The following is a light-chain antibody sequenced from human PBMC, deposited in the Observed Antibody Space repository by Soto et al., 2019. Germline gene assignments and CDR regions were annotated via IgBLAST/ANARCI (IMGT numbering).Light chain of an antibody. J-gene: IGKJ2*01. CDR1: QSVSSS. V-gene: IGKV3-11*01. Sequence: EIVLTQSPATLSLSPGERATLSCRASQSVSSSLAWYQQRPGQAPSLLIYDASRRATGIPARFSGSWSGTVFTLAISSLEPEDFAVYYCQQRSNWPYTFGQGTKLEIK. CDR3: QQRSNWPYT. CDR2: DAS.